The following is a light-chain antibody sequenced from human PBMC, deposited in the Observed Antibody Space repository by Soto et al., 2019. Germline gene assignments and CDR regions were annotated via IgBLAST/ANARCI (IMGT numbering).Light chain of an antibody. J-gene: IGKJ2*01. Sequence: EIVLTQSPGTLSLSPGERATLSCRASQSVSSTYLAWYQHKPGQAPRLLIYGASSRATGIPDRFSGSGSGKDITLTISRLEPEDFAVYYCQQYGSSPYNFGQGTKLEIK. CDR1: QSVSSTY. CDR2: GAS. V-gene: IGKV3-20*01. CDR3: QQYGSSPYN.